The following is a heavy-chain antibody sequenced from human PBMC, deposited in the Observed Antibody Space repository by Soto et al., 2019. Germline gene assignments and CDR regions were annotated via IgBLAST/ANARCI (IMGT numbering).Heavy chain of an antibody. V-gene: IGHV3-30*18. Sequence: GGSLRLSCAASGFTFSSYGMHWVRQAPGKGLEWVAVISYDGSNKYYADSVKGRFTISRDNSKNTLYLQMNSLRAEDTAVYYCAKDSSIVGATIKPFXYWGQGTLVTVSS. CDR3: AKDSSIVGATIKPFXY. CDR1: GFTFSSYG. CDR2: ISYDGSNK. J-gene: IGHJ4*02. D-gene: IGHD1-26*01.